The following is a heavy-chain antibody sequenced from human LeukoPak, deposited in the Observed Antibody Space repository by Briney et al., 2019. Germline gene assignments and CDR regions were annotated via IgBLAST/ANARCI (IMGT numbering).Heavy chain of an antibody. CDR1: GGSFSGYY. D-gene: IGHD2-15*01. CDR3: ARGGLSCSRGSCSLRFDT. Sequence: SETLSLTCAVDGGSFSGYYWSWIRQPPGKGLEWIGEINRSGSTNYNPSLKSRVTISVDTSKNQFSLKLSSVTAADTAVYYCARGGLSCSRGSCSLRFDTWGQGTMVTVSS. CDR2: INRSGST. V-gene: IGHV4-34*01. J-gene: IGHJ5*02.